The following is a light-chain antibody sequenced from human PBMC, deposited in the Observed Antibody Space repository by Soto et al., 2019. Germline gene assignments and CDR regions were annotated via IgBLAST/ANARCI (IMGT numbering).Light chain of an antibody. CDR2: GAS. V-gene: IGKV3-20*01. Sequence: EIVVTQSPCTLSLSPGERATLSCRASHSVSSSYLAWYQQKPGQAPRLLIYGASSRATGIPDRFSGSGSGTDFTLTISRLEPEDFAVYYCQQYGSSPPFTFGPVTKVDIK. CDR1: HSVSSSY. CDR3: QQYGSSPPFT. J-gene: IGKJ3*01.